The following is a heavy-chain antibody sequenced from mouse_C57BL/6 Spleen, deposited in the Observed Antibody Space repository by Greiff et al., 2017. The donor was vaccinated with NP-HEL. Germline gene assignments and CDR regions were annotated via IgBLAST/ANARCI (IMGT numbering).Heavy chain of an antibody. CDR2: ISYDGSN. CDR3: ARDGDYDGGYYFDY. D-gene: IGHD2-4*01. CDR1: GYSITSGYY. Sequence: EVKLMESGPGLVKPSQSLSLTCSVTGYSITSGYYWNWIRQFPGNKLEWMGYISYDGSNNYNPSLKNRISITRDTSKNQFFLKLKSVTTEDTATYYCARDGDYDGGYYFDYWGQGTTLTVSS. J-gene: IGHJ2*01. V-gene: IGHV3-6*01.